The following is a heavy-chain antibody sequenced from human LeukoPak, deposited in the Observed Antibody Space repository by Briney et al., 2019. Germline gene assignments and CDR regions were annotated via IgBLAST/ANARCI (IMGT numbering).Heavy chain of an antibody. Sequence: GGSLRLSCAASGFTVSSNYMSWVRQAPGKGLEWVSVISGSGGSAFYADSVKGRFTISRDNSKNTLYLQMNSLRAGDTAVYYCAKDRESLVATTRDLDYWGQETLVTVSS. V-gene: IGHV3-23*01. J-gene: IGHJ4*02. CDR2: ISGSGGSA. CDR3: AKDRESLVATTRDLDY. CDR1: GFTVSSNY. D-gene: IGHD5-12*01.